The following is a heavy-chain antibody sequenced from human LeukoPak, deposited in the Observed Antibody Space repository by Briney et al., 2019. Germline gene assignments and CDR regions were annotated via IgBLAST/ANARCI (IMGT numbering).Heavy chain of an antibody. CDR2: MSYDGCNE. D-gene: IGHD2-2*01. CDR1: GFTFSRYG. Sequence: PGGSLRPSCAASGFTFSRYGMHWVRQAPAKGLEGVAVMSYDGCNEFYADSVKGRFTIYRDNSKNTLYLQMNSLRTDDTALYYWGKGGCSSSNCYANYWGQGTLVTVSS. CDR3: GKGGCSSSNCYANY. V-gene: IGHV3-30*18. J-gene: IGHJ4*02.